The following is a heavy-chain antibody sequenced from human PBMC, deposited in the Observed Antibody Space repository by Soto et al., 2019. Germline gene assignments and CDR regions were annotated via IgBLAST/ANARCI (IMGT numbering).Heavy chain of an antibody. V-gene: IGHV3-66*01. CDR2: IYSGGST. Sequence: EVQLVEAGGGLVQPGGSLRLSCAASGFTVSSNYMSWVRQAPGKGLEWVSVIYSGGSTYYADSVKGRFTISRDNSKNTLYLQMNSLRAEDTAVYYCARSSGYSSIDYWGQGTLVTVSS. J-gene: IGHJ4*02. CDR3: ARSSGYSSIDY. CDR1: GFTVSSNY. D-gene: IGHD5-18*01.